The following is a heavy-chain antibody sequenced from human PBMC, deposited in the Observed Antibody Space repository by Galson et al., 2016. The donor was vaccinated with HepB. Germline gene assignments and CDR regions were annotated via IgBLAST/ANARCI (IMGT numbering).Heavy chain of an antibody. CDR3: AKGPRGQRITMRVVVTENWYFDL. D-gene: IGHD3-22*01. CDR2: ISGSGNST. V-gene: IGHV3-23*01. J-gene: IGHJ2*01. Sequence: GKGLEWVSGISGSGNSTNYADSVKGRLTISRDNSKNTLYLQMNSLRAEDTAVYYCAKGPRGQRITMRVVVTENWYFDLWGRGTPVTVSS.